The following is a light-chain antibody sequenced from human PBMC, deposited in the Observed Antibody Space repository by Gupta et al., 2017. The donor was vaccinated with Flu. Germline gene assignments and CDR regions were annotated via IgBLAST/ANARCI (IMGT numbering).Light chain of an antibody. V-gene: IGLV6-57*03. J-gene: IGLJ3*02. Sequence: NFMLPQPHSVSESPGKTVTISCTRSSGSIASNYVQWYQQRPGSAPIIVIYEDGQSPSGVPDRFSGSTDTSSTTASLTISVLQTDVDADYDCQAYDSNIRVFGGGTKVNVL. CDR2: EDG. CDR1: SGSIASNY. CDR3: QAYDSNIRV.